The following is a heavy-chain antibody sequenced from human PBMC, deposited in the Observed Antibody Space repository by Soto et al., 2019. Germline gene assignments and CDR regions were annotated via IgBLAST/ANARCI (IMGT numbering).Heavy chain of an antibody. J-gene: IGHJ3*02. D-gene: IGHD3-10*01. Sequence: PGGSLRLSCAASGFTFSTYTMKWVRQAPGKGPEWVSSISSSSSFIYYADSVKGRFTISRDNTRNSLYLQMNSLRSEDTAVYYCAREVYYYGSESYRSGYAFDIWGQGTMVTVSS. V-gene: IGHV3-21*01. CDR1: GFTFSTYT. CDR2: ISSSSSFI. CDR3: AREVYYYGSESYRSGYAFDI.